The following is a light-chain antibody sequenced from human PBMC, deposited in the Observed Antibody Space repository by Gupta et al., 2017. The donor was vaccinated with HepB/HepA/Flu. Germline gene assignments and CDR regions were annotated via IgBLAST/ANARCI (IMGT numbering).Light chain of an antibody. V-gene: IGLV3-21*03. Sequence: SYVLSQSPSVSVAPGKTAMITCGGNNLETKSVHWYPQKPGQAPVLVVSYNRDRPSGIPERFSGSNSGTTATLSTSRVEAGDEADYFCQVGDTSDNNRVFGGGTKLTVL. CDR2: YNR. J-gene: IGLJ3*02. CDR3: QVGDTSDNNRV. CDR1: NLETKS.